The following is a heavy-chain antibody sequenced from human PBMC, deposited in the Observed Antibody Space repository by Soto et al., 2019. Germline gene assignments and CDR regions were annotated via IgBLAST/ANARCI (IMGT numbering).Heavy chain of an antibody. CDR1: GFTFSSYS. V-gene: IGHV3-21*01. CDR3: AREKNQLHLDSYYYGMDV. CDR2: ISSSSSYI. Sequence: KPGGSLRLSCAAFGFTFSSYSMNWVRQAPGKGLEWVSSISSSSSYIYYADSVKGRFTISRDNAKNSLYLQMNSLRAEDTAVYYCAREKNQLHLDSYYYGMDVWGQGTTVTVSS. D-gene: IGHD2-2*01. J-gene: IGHJ6*02.